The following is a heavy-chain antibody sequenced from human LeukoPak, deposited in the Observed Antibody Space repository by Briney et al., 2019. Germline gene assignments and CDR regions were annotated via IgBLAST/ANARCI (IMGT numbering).Heavy chain of an antibody. Sequence: GGSLRLSCAASGFTFSNSWMNWVRQAPGKGLEWVANINQDGSEKYYVDSVKGRFTISRDNAKSSLFLEMNSLRVEDTGVYYCARGDGRGRSDGATWGPGTLVTVSS. CDR2: INQDGSEK. V-gene: IGHV3-7*01. CDR3: ARGDGRGRSDGAT. J-gene: IGHJ1*01. D-gene: IGHD6-19*01. CDR1: GFTFSNSW.